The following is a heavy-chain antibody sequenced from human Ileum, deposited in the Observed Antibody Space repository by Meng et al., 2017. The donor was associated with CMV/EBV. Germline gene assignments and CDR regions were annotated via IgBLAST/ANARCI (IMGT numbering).Heavy chain of an antibody. V-gene: IGHV5-51*01. CDR1: GYSFTRYW. Sequence: SCKGSGYSFTRYWIGWVRQMHGKGQEWMGIIYPGDSDTRYSPSFQGQVTISADKSISTAYLQWSSLKASDTAMYYCARSHSSGPKDYWGQGTLVTVSS. J-gene: IGHJ4*02. CDR2: IYPGDSDT. D-gene: IGHD6-19*01. CDR3: ARSHSSGPKDY.